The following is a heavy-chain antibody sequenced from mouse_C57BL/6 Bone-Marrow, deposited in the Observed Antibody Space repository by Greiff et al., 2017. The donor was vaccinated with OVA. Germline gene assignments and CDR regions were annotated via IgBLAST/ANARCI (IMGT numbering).Heavy chain of an antibody. CDR2: ISNGGGST. CDR1: GFTFSDYY. CDR3: ARHYYYGSPWYFDV. Sequence: EVKLVESGGGLVQPGGSLKLSCAASGFTFSDYYMYWVRQTPETRLEWVAYISNGGGSTYYPDPVKGRFTISRNNAKNTRYLQMSRLKSEDTAMYYCARHYYYGSPWYFDVWGTGTTVTVSS. D-gene: IGHD1-1*01. V-gene: IGHV5-12*01. J-gene: IGHJ1*03.